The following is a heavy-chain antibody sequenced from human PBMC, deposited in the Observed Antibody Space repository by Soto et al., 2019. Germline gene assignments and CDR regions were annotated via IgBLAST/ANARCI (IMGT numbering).Heavy chain of an antibody. J-gene: IGHJ3*01. CDR2: LYDVDGS. V-gene: IGHV3-53*01. Sequence: GSLILSCAAFGLTISGKKYVAWVRQAPGKGLEWVSALYDVDGSFYADSVKGRFTTSSDSSKTTVYLQMNDLRPDDTAVYYCATWHEREHAYDVWGQGTTVTVSS. D-gene: IGHD1-1*01. CDR1: GLTISGKKY. CDR3: ATWHEREHAYDV.